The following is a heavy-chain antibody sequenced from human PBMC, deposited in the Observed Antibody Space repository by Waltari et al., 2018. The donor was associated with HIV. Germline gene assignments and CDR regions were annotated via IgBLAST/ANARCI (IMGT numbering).Heavy chain of an antibody. D-gene: IGHD2-2*01. Sequence: QVALQPWGAGVWEPSETLSLTCPGHCWSFSDPYLTLIRQTPGKGPEWIGGINHSGKANHNPSLSSRVMLYVNTRNNQFSLNLGSMTAADTAIYYSARASDNRSLVVVPSGWTSRPYGLDVWGQGTTVTVS. CDR2: INHSGKA. V-gene: IGHV4-34*02. J-gene: IGHJ6*02. CDR3: ARASDNRSLVVVPSGWTSRPYGLDV. CDR1: CWSFSDPY.